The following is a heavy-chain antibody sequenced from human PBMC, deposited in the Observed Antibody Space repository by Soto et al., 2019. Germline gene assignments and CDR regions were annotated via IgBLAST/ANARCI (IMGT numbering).Heavy chain of an antibody. J-gene: IGHJ4*02. V-gene: IGHV4-61*01. CDR1: GGSISTTTYY. CDR2: IYYSGST. CDR3: ARLLWFGEKTPTGHFDY. Sequence: PSETLSLTCTVSGGSISTTTYYWSRNHQPPGKGLEWIGYIYYSGSTNYNPSLKSRVTISVDTSKNQFSLKLSSVTAADTAVYYCARLLWFGEKTPTGHFDYWGQGTLGTVSS. D-gene: IGHD3-10*01.